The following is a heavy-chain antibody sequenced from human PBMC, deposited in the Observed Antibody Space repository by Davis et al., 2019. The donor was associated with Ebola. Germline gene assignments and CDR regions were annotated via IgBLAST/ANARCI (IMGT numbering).Heavy chain of an antibody. V-gene: IGHV4-59*01. D-gene: IGHD2-15*01. CDR2: IYYSGST. CDR3: ARDWSGYCSGGSCYNWFDP. CDR1: GGSISSYY. Sequence: SETLSLTCTVSGGSISSYYWSWIRQPPGKGLEWIGYIYYSGSTNYNPALKSRVTILVETSKNQFSLKLSSVTAADTAVYYCARDWSGYCSGGSCYNWFDPWGQGTLVTVSS. J-gene: IGHJ5*02.